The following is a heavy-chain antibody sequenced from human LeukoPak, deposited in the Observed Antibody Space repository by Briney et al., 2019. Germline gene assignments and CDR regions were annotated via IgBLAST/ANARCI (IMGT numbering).Heavy chain of an antibody. CDR3: AREITVSLPFDY. CDR2: ISAIVGP. V-gene: IGHV4-4*07. D-gene: IGHD4-17*01. Sequence: PSETLSLTCTVSNGSISIYYWSWVRQPAGKWLEWIVLISAIVGPNYNPSLKSRVTMSLDIAKNQFSLKWSSVNAADTAVYYFAREITVSLPFDYWGPRTLVTVSS. CDR1: NGSISIYY. J-gene: IGHJ4*02.